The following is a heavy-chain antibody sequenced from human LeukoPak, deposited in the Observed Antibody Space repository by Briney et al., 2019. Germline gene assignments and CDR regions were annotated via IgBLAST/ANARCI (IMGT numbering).Heavy chain of an antibody. J-gene: IGHJ4*02. CDR3: ARHGSSGYDY. D-gene: IGHD3-22*01. V-gene: IGHV4-59*11. CDR2: IPYSGTT. CDR1: GGSISRHY. Sequence: SETLSLTCTVSGGSISRHYWTWVRQPPGKGLEWIGKIPYSGTTNYNPSFMSRVTMSVDTSKNQVSLEVKSVTAADTAVYYCARHGSSGYDYWGQGTLVTVSS.